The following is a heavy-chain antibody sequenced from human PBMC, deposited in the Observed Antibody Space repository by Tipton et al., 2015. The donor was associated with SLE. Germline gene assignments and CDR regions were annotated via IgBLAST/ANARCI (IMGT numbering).Heavy chain of an antibody. V-gene: IGHV4-59*01. D-gene: IGHD6-19*01. Sequence: TLSLTCTVSGGSISSYYWSWIRQHAGKGLEWIGYIYYSGSTNYNPSLTSRVTISVDTSKHQFSLKLSSVTAADTAVYYCARGQWSDALDIWGQGTMVTVSS. CDR1: GGSISSYY. CDR3: ARGQWSDALDI. J-gene: IGHJ3*02. CDR2: IYYSGST.